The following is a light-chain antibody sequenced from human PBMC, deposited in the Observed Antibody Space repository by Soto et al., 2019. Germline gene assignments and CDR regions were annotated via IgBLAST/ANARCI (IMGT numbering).Light chain of an antibody. V-gene: IGKV3-15*01. CDR1: QSVRSN. CDR3: QQRGSWPPFT. J-gene: IGKJ3*01. CDR2: GTS. Sequence: EIVMTQSPATLSVSPGERATLSCRASQSVRSNLAWYQQKPGQAPRLLIYGTSTRATGTPARFSGSGSGTDFTLTISSLEPEDFAVYYCQQRGSWPPFTFGPGTKVDIK.